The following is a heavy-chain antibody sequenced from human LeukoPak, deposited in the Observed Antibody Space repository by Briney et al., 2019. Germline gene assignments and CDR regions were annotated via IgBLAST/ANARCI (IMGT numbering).Heavy chain of an antibody. CDR2: ISYSGST. D-gene: IGHD3-10*01. CDR1: GGSINSYY. Sequence: SETLSLTCTVSGGSINSYYWSWIRQPPGKGLEWIAYISYSGSTNYNPSLKSRVTISVDTSKNQFSLRLSSVTAADTAVYYCARAPTGYGSGSYSFDYWGQGTLVTVSS. J-gene: IGHJ4*02. V-gene: IGHV4-59*01. CDR3: ARAPTGYGSGSYSFDY.